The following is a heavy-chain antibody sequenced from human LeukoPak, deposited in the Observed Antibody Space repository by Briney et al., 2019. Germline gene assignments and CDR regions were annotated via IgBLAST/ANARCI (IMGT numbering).Heavy chain of an antibody. V-gene: IGHV1-2*02. CDR1: GYTFTGYY. Sequence: ASVKVSCKASGYTFTGYYMHWVRQAPGQGLEWMGWVNPNSGGTNYAQKFQGRVTMTRDTSISTAYMELSRLTSDDTAVYYCAPVLRLLEWSATGGQGTLVTVSS. D-gene: IGHD3-3*01. CDR2: VNPNSGGT. J-gene: IGHJ4*02. CDR3: APVLRLLEWSAT.